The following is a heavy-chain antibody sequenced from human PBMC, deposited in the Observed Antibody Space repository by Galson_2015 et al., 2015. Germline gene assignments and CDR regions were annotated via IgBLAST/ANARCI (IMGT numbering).Heavy chain of an antibody. CDR1: GFTFGDFA. CDR2: IRSKIYGGTT. V-gene: IGHV3-49*04. D-gene: IGHD3-3*01. Sequence: SLRLSCAASGFTFGDFALTWVRQAPGKGLEWVGFIRSKIYGGTTEYAASVKGRFTISRDDSKSIVYLQMNRLKTEDTAVYYCTRYDFWSGYYTAIGDRGQGTLVTVSS. J-gene: IGHJ4*02. CDR3: TRYDFWSGYYTAIGD.